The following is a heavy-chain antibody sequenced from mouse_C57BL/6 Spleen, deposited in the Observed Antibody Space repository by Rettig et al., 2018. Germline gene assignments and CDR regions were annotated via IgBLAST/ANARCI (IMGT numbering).Heavy chain of an antibody. V-gene: IGHV2-6*02. J-gene: IGHJ4*01. Sequence: KGLEWLVVIWSDGSTTYNSALKSRLSINKDNSKSQVFLKMNSLQTDDTAMYYCARESNWNYAMDYWGQGTSVTVSS. D-gene: IGHD2-5*01. CDR2: IWSDGST. CDR3: ARESNWNYAMDY.